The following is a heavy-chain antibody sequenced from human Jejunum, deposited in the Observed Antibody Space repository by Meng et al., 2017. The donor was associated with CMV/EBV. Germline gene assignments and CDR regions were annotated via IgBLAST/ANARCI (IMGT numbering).Heavy chain of an antibody. CDR3: ARVTGTYASSWFFDY. V-gene: IGHV3-7*01. CDR2: IKQDGSEI. D-gene: IGHD6-13*01. Sequence: SGFGFSDYWMTWVRQAPGKGLEWVANIKQDGSEIYYMDSVKGRFTITKSNSQNSLYLQMDSPRAEDTAVYYCARVTGTYASSWFFDYWGRGTLVTVSS. J-gene: IGHJ4*02. CDR1: GFGFSDYW.